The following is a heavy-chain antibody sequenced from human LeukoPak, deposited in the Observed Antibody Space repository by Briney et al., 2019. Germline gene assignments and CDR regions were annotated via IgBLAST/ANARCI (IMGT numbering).Heavy chain of an antibody. CDR1: GYTFTSYD. D-gene: IGHD3-10*01. Sequence: ASVKVSCKASGYTFTSYDINWVRQATGQGLEWMGWMNPNSGNTGYAQKFQGRVTITRNTSISTAYMELSSLRSEDTAVYYCARGSRGMYGSGSYYNGDYWGQGTLVTVSS. CDR2: MNPNSGNT. V-gene: IGHV1-8*03. CDR3: ARGSRGMYGSGSYYNGDY. J-gene: IGHJ4*02.